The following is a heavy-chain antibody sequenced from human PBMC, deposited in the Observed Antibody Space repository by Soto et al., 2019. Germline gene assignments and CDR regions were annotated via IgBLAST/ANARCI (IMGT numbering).Heavy chain of an antibody. Sequence: QVQLVESGGGVVQPGRSLRLSCVASGFTFSSFGMHLVRQAPGKGLELVAAISADGNNKYYVDSVRGRFTISRDNARNTQYRQMNTLRAEDAAVYYCAEWNFVTFPLSDHWGQGILVTVTP. D-gene: IGHD1-1*01. J-gene: IGHJ5*02. CDR1: GFTFSSFG. V-gene: IGHV3-30*18. CDR2: ISADGNNK. CDR3: AEWNFVTFPLSDH.